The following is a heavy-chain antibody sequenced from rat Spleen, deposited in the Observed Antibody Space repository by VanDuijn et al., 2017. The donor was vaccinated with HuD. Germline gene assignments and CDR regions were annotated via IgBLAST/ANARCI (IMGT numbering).Heavy chain of an antibody. CDR1: GFTFSDYN. V-gene: IGHV5S10*01. J-gene: IGHJ4*01. Sequence: EVQLVESGGGLVPPGRSLELSCAASGFTFSDYNMAWVRQSPKKGLEWVATIIYDATAPYYRDSVKGRFTISRDNAKTTLYLQMDSLRSEDTATYYCARHGRGERTYYYVMDVWGQGASVTVSS. D-gene: IGHD4-3*01. CDR3: ARHGRGERTYYYVMDV. CDR2: IIYDATAP.